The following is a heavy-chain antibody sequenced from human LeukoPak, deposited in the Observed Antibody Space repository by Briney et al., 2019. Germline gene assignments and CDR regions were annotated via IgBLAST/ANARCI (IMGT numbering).Heavy chain of an antibody. Sequence: SETLSLTCAVYGGSFSGYYWSWIRQPPGKGLEWIGEINHSGSTNYNPSLKSRVTISVDTSKNQFSLKLSSVTAADTAVYYCARGSNYYDSGGYDPHFDYWGQGTLVTVSS. J-gene: IGHJ4*02. CDR3: ARGSNYYDSGGYDPHFDY. CDR1: GGSFSGYY. D-gene: IGHD3-22*01. V-gene: IGHV4-34*01. CDR2: INHSGST.